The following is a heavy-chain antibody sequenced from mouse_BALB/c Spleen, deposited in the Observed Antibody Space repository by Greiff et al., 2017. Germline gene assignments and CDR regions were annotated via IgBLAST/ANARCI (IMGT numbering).Heavy chain of an antibody. CDR3: ATYAMDY. Sequence: VQLQRSGAELVRPGTSVKVSCKASGYAFTNYLIEWVKQRPGQGLEWIGVINPGSGGTNYNEKFKGKATLTADKSSSTAYMQLSSLTSDDSAVYFCATYAMDYWGQGTSVTVSS. CDR2: INPGSGGT. CDR1: GYAFTNYL. J-gene: IGHJ4*01. V-gene: IGHV1-54*03.